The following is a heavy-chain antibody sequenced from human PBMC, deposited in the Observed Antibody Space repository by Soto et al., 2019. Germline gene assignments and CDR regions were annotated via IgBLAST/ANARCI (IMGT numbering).Heavy chain of an antibody. CDR3: ASASGDYLVLGGYFLDS. V-gene: IGHV4-4*02. D-gene: IGHD4-17*01. CDR2: VFHSGTA. Sequence: QVQLQESGPGVMKPSGTLSLTCTVSGDSISSIKWWSWVRQPPGERLEWIGEVFHSGTANYNPSLRSRLTFSVDTSKNEFSLKLTSVTAADTAVYYCASASGDYLVLGGYFLDSWGQGTLVTVSS. CDR1: GDSISSIKW. J-gene: IGHJ4*02.